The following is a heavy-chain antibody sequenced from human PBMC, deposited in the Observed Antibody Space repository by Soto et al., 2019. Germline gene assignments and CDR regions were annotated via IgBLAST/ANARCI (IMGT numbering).Heavy chain of an antibody. Sequence: QVQLVQSGAEVKKPGSSVQVSCKASGGTFSSYAISWVRQAPGQGLEWMGGIIPIFGTANYAQKFQVSVTITADESTSTADMELSSLRSEDTAVYYCARSSGYSSGWYHTRHGSWFDPCGQGTLVTVSS. V-gene: IGHV1-69*12. J-gene: IGHJ5*02. CDR2: IIPIFGTA. D-gene: IGHD6-13*01. CDR3: ARSSGYSSGWYHTRHGSWFDP. CDR1: GGTFSSYA.